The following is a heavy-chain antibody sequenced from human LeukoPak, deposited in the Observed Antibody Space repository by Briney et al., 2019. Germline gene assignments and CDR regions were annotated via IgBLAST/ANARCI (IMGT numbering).Heavy chain of an antibody. CDR1: RSIFSNSW. J-gene: IGHJ4*02. Sequence: GGSLRLSCAASRSIFSNSWMSWVRQAPGKGLEWVANIKEDGSETRYVASVKGRFTISRDNAKSSLYLQMNSLRAEDTAVYYCARGRWVFDSWGQGTLVTVSS. CDR2: IKEDGSET. V-gene: IGHV3-7*01. D-gene: IGHD6-13*01. CDR3: ARGRWVFDS.